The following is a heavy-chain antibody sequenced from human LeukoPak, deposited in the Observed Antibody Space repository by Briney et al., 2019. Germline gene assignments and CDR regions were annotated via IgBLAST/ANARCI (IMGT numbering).Heavy chain of an antibody. J-gene: IGHJ3*02. CDR3: AKDAPFGHDAFDI. CDR1: GFTFNTYG. V-gene: IGHV3-30*02. D-gene: IGHD3-10*01. CDR2: IRYDGSNK. Sequence: GGSLRLSCAASGFTFNTYGMHWVRQAPGKGLEWVAFIRYDGSNKYYADSVKGRFTISRDNTKNTLYLQMNSLRAEDTAVYYCAKDAPFGHDAFDIRGQGTMVTVSS.